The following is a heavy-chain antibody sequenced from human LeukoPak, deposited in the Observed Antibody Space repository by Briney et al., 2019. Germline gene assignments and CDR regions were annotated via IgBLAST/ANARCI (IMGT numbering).Heavy chain of an antibody. Sequence: ASVKVSCKASGYTFTGYYMHWVRQAPGQGLEWMGWINPNSGSTNYAQKFQGRVTMTRDTSISTAYMELSRLRSDDTAVYYCARDPRGFWSGYSDPHFDYWGQGTLVTVSS. CDR3: ARDPRGFWSGYSDPHFDY. CDR2: INPNSGST. CDR1: GYTFTGYY. V-gene: IGHV1-2*02. J-gene: IGHJ4*02. D-gene: IGHD3-3*01.